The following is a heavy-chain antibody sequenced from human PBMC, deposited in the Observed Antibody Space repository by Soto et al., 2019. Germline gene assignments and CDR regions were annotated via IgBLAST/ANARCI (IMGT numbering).Heavy chain of an antibody. CDR1: GFTFSSNA. V-gene: IGHV3-30-3*01. D-gene: IGHD3-10*01. J-gene: IGHJ4*02. Sequence: GGSLRLSCAASGFTFSSNAMHWVRQAPGKGLEWVAVISYDGSNKYYAGSVKGRFTISRDNSKNTLYLQMNSLRAEDTAVYYCARDTALPITMVRGVIMGTFDYWGQGTLVTVSS. CDR2: ISYDGSNK. CDR3: ARDTALPITMVRGVIMGTFDY.